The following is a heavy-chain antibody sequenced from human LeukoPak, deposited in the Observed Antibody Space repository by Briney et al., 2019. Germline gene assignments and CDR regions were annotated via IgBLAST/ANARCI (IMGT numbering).Heavy chain of an antibody. CDR1: GGSVSSGSYY. CDR2: IYYSGST. J-gene: IGHJ5*02. Sequence: SETLSPTCTVSGGSVSSGSYYWSWIRQPPGKGLEWIGYIYYSGSTNYNPSLKSRVTISVDTSKNQFSLKLSSVTAADTAVYYCARSYRGKFDPWGQGTLVTVSS. D-gene: IGHD3-10*01. V-gene: IGHV4-61*01. CDR3: ARSYRGKFDP.